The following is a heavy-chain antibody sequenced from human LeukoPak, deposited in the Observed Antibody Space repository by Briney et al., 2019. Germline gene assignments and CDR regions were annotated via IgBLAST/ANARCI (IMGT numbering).Heavy chain of an antibody. CDR2: IWYDGSYK. CDR1: GFAFSNYG. CDR3: AREYFYDSSGYSDAFDI. D-gene: IGHD3-22*01. Sequence: GESLRLSCSASGFAFSNYGVHWVRQAPGKGLEWVAVIWYDGSYKYYADSVKGRFTISRDNSKNTLYLQMNSLRAEDTAVYYCAREYFYDSSGYSDAFDIWGQGTMVTVSS. J-gene: IGHJ3*02. V-gene: IGHV3-33*01.